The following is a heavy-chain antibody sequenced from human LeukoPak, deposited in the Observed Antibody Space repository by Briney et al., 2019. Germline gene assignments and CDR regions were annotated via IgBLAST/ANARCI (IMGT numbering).Heavy chain of an antibody. J-gene: IGHJ4*02. Sequence: PGGSLRLSCAASGFSFSYYGMHWVRQAPGKGLEWVSFISFDGSITYNADSVKGRLTISRDNSKNTVYLQMNRLRAEDTAVYYCARHGDHDSIDYWGQGTLVTVSS. CDR2: ISFDGSIT. CDR3: ARHGDHDSIDY. D-gene: IGHD3-10*01. CDR1: GFSFSYYG. V-gene: IGHV3-30*03.